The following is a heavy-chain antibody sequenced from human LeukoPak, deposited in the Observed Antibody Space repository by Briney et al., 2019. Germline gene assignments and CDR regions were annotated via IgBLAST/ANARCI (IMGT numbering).Heavy chain of an antibody. V-gene: IGHV4-38-2*02. CDR2: IYHSGST. CDR1: GYSISSGYY. Sequence: SETLSLTCTVSGYSISSGYYWGWIRQPPGKGLEWIGSIYHSGSTYYNPSLKSRVTISVDTSKNQFSLKLSSVTAADTAVYYCARSRGGRWELLRWFDPWGQGTLVTVSS. J-gene: IGHJ5*02. CDR3: ARSRGGRWELLRWFDP. D-gene: IGHD1-26*01.